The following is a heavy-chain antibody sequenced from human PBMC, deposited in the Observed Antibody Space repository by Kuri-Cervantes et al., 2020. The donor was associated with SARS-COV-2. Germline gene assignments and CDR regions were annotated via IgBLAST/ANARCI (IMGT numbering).Heavy chain of an antibody. D-gene: IGHD3-10*01. CDR1: GYSFTSYW. V-gene: IGHV5-51*01. CDR2: IYPGDSDT. Sequence: KVSCKGSGYSFTSYWIGWVRQMPGKGLEWMGIIYPGDSDTRYSPSFQGQVTISADKYISTAYLQWSSLKASDTAMYYCARLAKMVRGVIGLDYWGQGTLVTVSS. J-gene: IGHJ4*02. CDR3: ARLAKMVRGVIGLDY.